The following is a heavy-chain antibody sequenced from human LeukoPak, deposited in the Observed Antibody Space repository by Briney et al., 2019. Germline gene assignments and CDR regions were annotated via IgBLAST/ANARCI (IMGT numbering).Heavy chain of an antibody. CDR3: ARDKDDSSGYYYNWFDP. D-gene: IGHD3-22*01. CDR1: GYTFTSYD. J-gene: IGHJ5*02. CDR2: MNPNSGNT. V-gene: IGHV1-8*01. Sequence: GASVKVSCKASGYTFTSYDINWVRQATGQGLEWMGWMNPNSGNTGYAQKFQGRVTMTRNTSISTAYMELSSLRSEDTAVYYCARDKDDSSGYYYNWFDPWGQGTLVTVSS.